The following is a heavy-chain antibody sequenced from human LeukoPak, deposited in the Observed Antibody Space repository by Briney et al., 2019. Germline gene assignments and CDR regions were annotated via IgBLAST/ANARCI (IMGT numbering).Heavy chain of an antibody. CDR3: ARDQRPPSYYFDY. Sequence: ASVKVSCKASGYTFTSYGISWARQAPGQGLEWMGWISAYNGKTNYAQKLQGRVTMTTDPSTSTAYMELRSLRSDDTAVFYCARDQRPPSYYFDYWGQGTLVTVSS. CDR1: GYTFTSYG. D-gene: IGHD5-24*01. CDR2: ISAYNGKT. J-gene: IGHJ4*02. V-gene: IGHV1-18*01.